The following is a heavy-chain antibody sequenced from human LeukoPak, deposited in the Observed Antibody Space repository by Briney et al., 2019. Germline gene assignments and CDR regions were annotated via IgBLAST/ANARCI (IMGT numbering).Heavy chain of an antibody. CDR3: ARDLGYCSSTSCYTQGFDY. V-gene: IGHV4-39*07. CDR1: GGSIGSSSYY. Sequence: SETLSLTCTVSGGSIGSSSYYWGWIRQPPGKGLEWIGSIYYSGSTYYNPSLKSRVTISVDTSKNRFSLKLSSVTAADTAVYYCARDLGYCSSTSCYTQGFDYWGQGTLVTVSS. J-gene: IGHJ4*02. D-gene: IGHD2-2*02. CDR2: IYYSGST.